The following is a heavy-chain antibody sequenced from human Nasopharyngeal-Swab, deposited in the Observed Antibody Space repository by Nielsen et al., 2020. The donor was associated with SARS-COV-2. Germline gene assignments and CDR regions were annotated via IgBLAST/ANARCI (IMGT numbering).Heavy chain of an antibody. CDR2: MTPNNGAT. J-gene: IGHJ4*02. V-gene: IGHV1-8*01. CDR1: GYTFTTYD. Sequence: ASVQVSCKASGYTFTTYDINWLRQATGQGLEWMGWMTPNNGATGYAQKFQGRVTLTWDTSISTAYMELSSLRAEDTAVYYCTRGVPDFGYWGQGTLVTVSS. CDR3: TRGVPDFGY.